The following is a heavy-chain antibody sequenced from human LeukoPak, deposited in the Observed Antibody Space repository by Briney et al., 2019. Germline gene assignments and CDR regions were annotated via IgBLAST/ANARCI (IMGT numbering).Heavy chain of an antibody. CDR1: GFNFGSYS. J-gene: IGHJ4*02. D-gene: IGHD3-10*01. Sequence: GGSLRLSCAASGFNFGSYSMTWVRQAPGKGLEWVSVMSADSATTFYADSVKGRFTISRDNAKNTVFLQMSSLRAEDTALYYCAQKSASGSYPLDYWGQGTLVTVSS. CDR2: MSADSATT. CDR3: AQKSASGSYPLDY. V-gene: IGHV3-23*01.